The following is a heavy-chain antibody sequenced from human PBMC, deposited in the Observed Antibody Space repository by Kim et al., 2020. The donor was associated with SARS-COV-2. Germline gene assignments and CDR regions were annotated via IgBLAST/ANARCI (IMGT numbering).Heavy chain of an antibody. V-gene: IGHV1-18*01. CDR1: GYPFSSFA. CDR3: ARSMYDYSWGTSLEQEDS. D-gene: IGHD3-16*01. J-gene: IGHJ5*01. CDR2: ISPFKPNG. Sequence: ASVKVSCKTSGYPFSSFAITWVRQTPGQGLEWMGWISPFKPNGTSTQKFQGRLTMSTDISTSTAYMELRSLRSDDTAVYFCARSMYDYSWGTSLEQEDSW.